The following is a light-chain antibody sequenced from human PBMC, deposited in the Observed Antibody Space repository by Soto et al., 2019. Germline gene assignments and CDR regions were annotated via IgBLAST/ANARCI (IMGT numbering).Light chain of an antibody. CDR1: QSVNSSY. V-gene: IGKV3-20*01. CDR3: PLYGISPPKYT. CDR2: SAS. J-gene: IGKJ2*01. Sequence: EVVLTQSPGTLSLSPGERATLSCRASQSVNSSYLAWYQQKPGQAPRLLIYSASSRATDIPDRFSGSGSGTDFTLTISRLEPEDFQVYYCPLYGISPPKYTFGQGTKLEIK.